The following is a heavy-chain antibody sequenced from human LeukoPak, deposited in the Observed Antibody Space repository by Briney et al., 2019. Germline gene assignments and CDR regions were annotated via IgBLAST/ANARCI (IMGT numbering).Heavy chain of an antibody. CDR1: GFTFSSYS. CDR2: ISSSSSYI. D-gene: IGHD5-12*01. J-gene: IGHJ4*02. Sequence: GGSLRLSCAASGFTFSSYSMNWVRQAPGKGLEWVSSISSSSSYIYYADSVKGRFTISRDNVKNSLYLQMNSLRAEDTGVYYCARHGGYSGYDFWYWGQGTLVTVSS. V-gene: IGHV3-21*01. CDR3: ARHGGYSGYDFWY.